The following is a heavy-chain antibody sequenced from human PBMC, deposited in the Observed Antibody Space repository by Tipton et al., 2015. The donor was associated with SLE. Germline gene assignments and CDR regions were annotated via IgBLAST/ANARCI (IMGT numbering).Heavy chain of an antibody. CDR1: GGSFSGYY. D-gene: IGHD2-2*01. CDR3: ARLGGVPAAHDY. V-gene: IGHV4-34*01. CDR2: INHSGST. Sequence: GLVKPSETLSLTCAVYGGSFSGYYWSWIRQPPGKGLEWIGEINHSGSTNYNPSLKSRVTISVDTSKNQFSLKLSSVTAADTAVYYCARLGGVPAAHDYWGQGTLVTVSS. J-gene: IGHJ4*02.